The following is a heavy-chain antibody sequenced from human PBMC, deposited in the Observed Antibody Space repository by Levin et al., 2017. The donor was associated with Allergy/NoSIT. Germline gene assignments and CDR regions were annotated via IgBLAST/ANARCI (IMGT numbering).Heavy chain of an antibody. D-gene: IGHD6-13*01. J-gene: IGHJ3*02. CDR3: ARDIQRIASAGQPGAFDI. V-gene: IGHV3-7*01. CDR1: GFTFSSYW. Sequence: SGESLKISCAASGFTFSSYWMSWVRQAPGKGLEWVANIKQDGSEKYYVDSVKGRFTISRDNAKNSLYLQMNSLRAEDTAVYYCARDIQRIASAGQPGAFDIWGQGTMVTVSS. CDR2: IKQDGSEK.